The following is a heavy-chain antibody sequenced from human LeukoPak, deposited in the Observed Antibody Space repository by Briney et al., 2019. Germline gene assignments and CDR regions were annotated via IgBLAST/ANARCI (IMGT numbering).Heavy chain of an antibody. CDR1: GGSISSYY. V-gene: IGHV4-59*01. J-gene: IGHJ4*02. D-gene: IGHD3-10*01. CDR2: INYSGST. CDR3: ARVLVRGVIIKDGAYFDS. Sequence: SETLSLTCTVSGGSISSYYWSWIRQPPGKGLEWIGNINYSGSTNYNPSLKSRVTISVETSKNQFSLKLSSVTAADTALYYCARVLVRGVIIKDGAYFDSWGQGTLVTVSS.